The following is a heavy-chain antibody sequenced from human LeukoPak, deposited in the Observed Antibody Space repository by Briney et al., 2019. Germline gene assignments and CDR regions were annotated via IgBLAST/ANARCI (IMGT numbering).Heavy chain of an antibody. J-gene: IGHJ4*02. V-gene: IGHV3-9*01. CDR3: ANGLNY. CDR2: ISWNSGSI. CDR1: GFTFDDYA. Sequence: PGGSLRLSCAASGFTFDDYAMHWVRQAPGKGLEWVSGISWNSGSIGYADSVKGRFTIPRDNAKNSLYLQMNSLRAEDTALYYCANGLNYWGQGTLVTVSS.